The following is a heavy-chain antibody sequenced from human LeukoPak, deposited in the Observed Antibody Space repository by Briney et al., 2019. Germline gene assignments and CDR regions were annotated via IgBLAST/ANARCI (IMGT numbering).Heavy chain of an antibody. J-gene: IGHJ4*02. Sequence: GGSLRLSCAASGFTFSDYYMSWIRQAPGKGLEWVSYISSSGSTIYYADSVKGRFTISRDNAKNSLYLQMNSLRAEDTAVYYCARDLTVYGDYQGTFDYWVQGTLVTVSS. CDR1: GFTFSDYY. CDR3: ARDLTVYGDYQGTFDY. D-gene: IGHD4-17*01. V-gene: IGHV3-11*01. CDR2: ISSSGSTI.